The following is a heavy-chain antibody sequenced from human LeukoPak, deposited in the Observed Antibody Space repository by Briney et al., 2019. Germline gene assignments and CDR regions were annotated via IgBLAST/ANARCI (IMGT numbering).Heavy chain of an antibody. CDR1: GYTFTSYY. CDR3: ARAGPLYTGAYLAY. J-gene: IGHJ4*02. Sequence: ASVKVSCKASGYTFTSYYMHWVRQAPGQGLQWMGWINPNSGDTISAQKLHGRVTLTTDTSITTAYMELSSLTSDDTAVYFCARAGPLYTGAYLAYWGQGTLVTVSS. V-gene: IGHV1-2*02. CDR2: INPNSGDT. D-gene: IGHD7-27*01.